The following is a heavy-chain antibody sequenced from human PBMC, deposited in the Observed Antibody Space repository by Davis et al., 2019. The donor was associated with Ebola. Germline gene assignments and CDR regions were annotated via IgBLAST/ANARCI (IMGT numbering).Heavy chain of an antibody. J-gene: IGHJ4*02. V-gene: IGHV3-74*03. CDR2: INPDGTTT. D-gene: IGHD2-2*01. CDR1: GFTFSDHW. Sequence: GESLKISCAASGFTFSDHWMHWIRQAPGKGLVWVSRINPDGTTTLYADSVEGRFTISRDNSKNTLYLQMNSLRAEDTAVYYCAKDTRLSDWGQGTLVTVSS. CDR3: AKDTRLSD.